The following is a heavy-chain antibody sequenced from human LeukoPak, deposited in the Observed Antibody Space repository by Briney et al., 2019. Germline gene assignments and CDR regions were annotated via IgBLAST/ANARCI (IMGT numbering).Heavy chain of an antibody. CDR1: GASISSYY. CDR2: IYISGST. D-gene: IGHD5-18*01. V-gene: IGHV4-4*07. Sequence: SETLSLTCTVSGASISSYYWSWIRQSAGKRLEWIGRIYISGSTDYNPSLKSRVTMSVDTSKNQLSLKLNSVTAADTAVYYCARDDVDTPTFDYLGQGTLVTVSS. CDR3: ARDDVDTPTFDY. J-gene: IGHJ4*02.